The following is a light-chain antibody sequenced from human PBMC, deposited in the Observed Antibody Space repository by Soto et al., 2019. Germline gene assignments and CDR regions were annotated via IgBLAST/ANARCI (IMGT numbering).Light chain of an antibody. CDR1: QGISRW. CDR2: VAS. V-gene: IGKV1-12*01. Sequence: DLQMTQSPSSVSASVGDRVTITCRASQGISRWLAWYQQKPGKAPKLLIYVASRLEGGVPSRFRGSGSGTDFTLTISSLQPEDFATYYCQQANSFPWTFGQGTKVEIK. CDR3: QQANSFPWT. J-gene: IGKJ1*01.